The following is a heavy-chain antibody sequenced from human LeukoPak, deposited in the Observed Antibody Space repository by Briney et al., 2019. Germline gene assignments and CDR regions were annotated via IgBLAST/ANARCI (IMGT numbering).Heavy chain of an antibody. D-gene: IGHD1-1*01. J-gene: IGHJ4*02. V-gene: IGHV3-7*01. CDR1: GFTVSSNS. Sequence: GGSLRLSCTVSGFTVSSNSMSWVRQAPGKGLEWVANIKYDGNEKYYVDSVKGRFTISRDNAKNSLYLQMNSLRAEDTAVYYCARGGTTFEHWGQGTLVTVSS. CDR2: IKYDGNEK. CDR3: ARGGTTFEH.